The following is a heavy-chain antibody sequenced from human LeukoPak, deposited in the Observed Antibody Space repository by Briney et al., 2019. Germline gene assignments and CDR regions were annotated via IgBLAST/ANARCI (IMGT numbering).Heavy chain of an antibody. CDR1: GFTFSSYS. V-gene: IGHV3-21*01. J-gene: IGHJ3*02. D-gene: IGHD5-12*01. CDR2: ISSSSSYI. CDR3: ASRVSYEDASDI. Sequence: PGGSLRLSCAASGFTFSSYSMNWVRQAPGKGLEWVSSISSSSSYIYYADSVKGRFTISRDNAKNSLYLQMNSLRAEDTAVYYCASRVSYEDASDIWGQGTMVTVSS.